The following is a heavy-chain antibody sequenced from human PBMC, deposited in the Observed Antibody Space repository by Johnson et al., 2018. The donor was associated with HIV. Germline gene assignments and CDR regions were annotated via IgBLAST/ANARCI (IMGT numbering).Heavy chain of an antibody. Sequence: VQLVESGGGLVKPGGSLRLSCAASGFTFSNYYMNWIRQAPGKGLEWVSYISGSGSTTYYAEFVKGRFTISRDNAKNSLFLQMNSLRAEDTAVYYCARDYSKGVAFDIWGQGTMVTVSS. CDR1: GFTFSNYY. CDR2: ISGSGSTT. CDR3: ARDYSKGVAFDI. D-gene: IGHD1-26*01. V-gene: IGHV3-11*04. J-gene: IGHJ3*02.